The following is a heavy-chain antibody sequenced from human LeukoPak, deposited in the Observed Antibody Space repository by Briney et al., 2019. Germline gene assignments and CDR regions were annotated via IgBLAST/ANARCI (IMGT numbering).Heavy chain of an antibody. CDR3: ARQGRTAYYYGSGTRGRWFDP. V-gene: IGHV4-34*01. D-gene: IGHD3-10*01. Sequence: PSETLSLTCAVYGGSFSEYYWSWIRQTPGKGLEWIGEINHSGSTNYNPSLKSRVTISVDTSKNQFSLKLSSVTAADTAVYYCARQGRTAYYYGSGTRGRWFDPWGQGTLVTVSS. J-gene: IGHJ5*02. CDR2: INHSGST. CDR1: GGSFSEYY.